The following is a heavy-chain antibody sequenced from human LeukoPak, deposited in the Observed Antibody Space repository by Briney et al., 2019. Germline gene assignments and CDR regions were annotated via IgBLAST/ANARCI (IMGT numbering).Heavy chain of an antibody. J-gene: IGHJ4*02. D-gene: IGHD1-7*01. V-gene: IGHV4-38-2*02. Sequence: SETLSLTCTVSGYSISSGYYWGWIRQPPGKGLEWIGSIYHSGSTYYNPSLKSRVTISVDTSKNQFSLKLSSVTAADTAVYYCARAPYNWYFPYYFDYWGQGTLVTVSS. CDR2: IYHSGST. CDR1: GYSISSGYY. CDR3: ARAPYNWYFPYYFDY.